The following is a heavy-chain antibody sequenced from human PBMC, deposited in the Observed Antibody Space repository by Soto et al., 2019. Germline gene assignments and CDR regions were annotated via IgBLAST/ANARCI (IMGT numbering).Heavy chain of an antibody. CDR1: GDTFNTYY. CDR2: ISPSGDST. V-gene: IGHV1-46*02. J-gene: IGHJ5*02. CDR3: AGGFGSGARRFDL. D-gene: IGHD6-19*01. Sequence: ASVKVSFKASGDTFNTYYIHWVRQAPGQGLEWMGIISPSGDSTNYAQEFQGRVTMTRDTSTSTVYMDLTSLRSEDTAVYYCAGGFGSGARRFDLWGQGALVTVSS.